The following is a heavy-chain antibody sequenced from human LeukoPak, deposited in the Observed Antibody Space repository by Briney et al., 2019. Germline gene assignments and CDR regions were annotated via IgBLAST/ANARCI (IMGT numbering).Heavy chain of an antibody. Sequence: GGSLRLSCAASGYTVSYNYMSWVRLAPGKGLEWVSVIYSGGSTYYADSVKGRFTISRDNSKNTLYLQMNSLRAEDTAVYYCAKDILTLGTHDYWGQGTLVTVSS. CDR2: IYSGGST. CDR3: AKDILTLGTHDY. V-gene: IGHV3-53*01. J-gene: IGHJ4*02. CDR1: GYTVSYNY. D-gene: IGHD7-27*01.